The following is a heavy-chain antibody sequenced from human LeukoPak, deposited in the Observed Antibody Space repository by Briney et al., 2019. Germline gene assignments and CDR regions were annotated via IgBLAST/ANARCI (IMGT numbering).Heavy chain of an antibody. CDR2: MNPNSGNT. CDR3: ARVSGSGWDIDY. J-gene: IGHJ4*01. CDR1: GYTFTSYD. D-gene: IGHD6-19*01. Sequence: ASVKVSCKASGYTFTSYDINWVRQATGQGLEWMGWMNPNSGNTGYAQKFQGRVTMTRNTSISTAYMELSSLRSEDTALYYCARVSGSGWDIDYWGQGTLVTVSS. V-gene: IGHV1-8*01.